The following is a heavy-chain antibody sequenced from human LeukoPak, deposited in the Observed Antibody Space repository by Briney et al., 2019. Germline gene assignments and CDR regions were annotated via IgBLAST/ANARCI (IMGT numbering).Heavy chain of an antibody. CDR2: INHSGST. CDR3: ARGSKYYNDSSGFPNWFDP. Sequence: SETLSLTCTVSGGSVSSGNYYWSWIRQPPGKGLEWIGEINHSGSTNYNPSLKSRVTISVDTSKNQFSLNLSSVTAADTAVYYCARGSKYYNDSSGFPNWFDPWGQGTLVTVSS. J-gene: IGHJ5*02. V-gene: IGHV4-39*07. CDR1: GGSVSSGNYY. D-gene: IGHD3-22*01.